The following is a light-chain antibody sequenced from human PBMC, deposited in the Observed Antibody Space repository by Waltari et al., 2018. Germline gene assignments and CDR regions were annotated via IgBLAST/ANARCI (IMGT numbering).Light chain of an antibody. CDR1: SSNIVLET. Sequence: QSLLTHPPPASGPPGQRVTIPCSGSSSNIVLETANWYQQFPGVAPKLLIHTTDQRPSGVPDRFSGSKSGTSASLAISGLQSEDEADYFCASWDGRLNGVVFGGGTKLTVL. J-gene: IGLJ3*02. V-gene: IGLV1-44*01. CDR2: TTD. CDR3: ASWDGRLNGVV.